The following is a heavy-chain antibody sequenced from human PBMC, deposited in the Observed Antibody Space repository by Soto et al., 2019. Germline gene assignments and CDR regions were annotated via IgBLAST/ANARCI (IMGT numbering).Heavy chain of an antibody. D-gene: IGHD4-17*01. CDR3: ARHRSAMTTVTTAKLYYYYYMDV. CDR2: IYYSGST. J-gene: IGHJ6*03. CDR1: GGSISSYY. Sequence: LSLTCTVSGGSISSYYWSWIRQPPGKGLEWIGYIYYSGSTNYNPSLKSRVTISVDTSKNQFSLKLSSVTAADTAVYYCARHRSAMTTVTTAKLYYYYYMDVWGKGTTVTVSS. V-gene: IGHV4-59*08.